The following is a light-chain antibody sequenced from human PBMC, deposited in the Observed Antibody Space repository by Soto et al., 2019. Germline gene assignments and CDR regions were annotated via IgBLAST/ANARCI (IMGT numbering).Light chain of an antibody. J-gene: IGKJ1*01. Sequence: EIVLTQSPGTLSLSPGERATLSCRASQSVSSSYLAWYQHKPGQAPRLLIYGASSGATGIPDRFSGSGSGTDFTLTIRRLEPEDFAVYYCQQYCSSPPTFGQGTKVEIK. CDR1: QSVSSSY. CDR2: GAS. CDR3: QQYCSSPPT. V-gene: IGKV3-20*01.